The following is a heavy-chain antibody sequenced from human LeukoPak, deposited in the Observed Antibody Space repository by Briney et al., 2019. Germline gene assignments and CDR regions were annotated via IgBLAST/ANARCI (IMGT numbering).Heavy chain of an antibody. CDR2: ISWNSGSI. D-gene: IGHD3-3*01. CDR1: GFTFDDYA. Sequence: PGGSLRLSCAASGFTFDDYAMHWVRQAPGKGLEWVSGISWNSGSIGYADSVKGRFTISRDNAKNSLYLQMNSLRAEDTALYYCAKSTIVWSGPRFGAFDIRGQGTMVTVSS. CDR3: AKSTIVWSGPRFGAFDI. V-gene: IGHV3-9*01. J-gene: IGHJ3*02.